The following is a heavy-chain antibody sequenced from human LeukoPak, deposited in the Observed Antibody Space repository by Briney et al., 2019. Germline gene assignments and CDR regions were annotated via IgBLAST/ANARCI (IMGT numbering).Heavy chain of an antibody. D-gene: IGHD3-22*01. CDR2: ISGSGGST. J-gene: IGHJ3*02. CDR1: GFTFSSYA. Sequence: PGGSLRLSCAASGFTFSSYAMSWVRQAPGKGLEWVSAISGSGGSTYYADSVKGRFTISRDNSKNTLCLQMNSLRAEDTAVYYCARALRSHRITYYYDSSGPNDAFDIWGQGTMVTVSS. V-gene: IGHV3-23*01. CDR3: ARALRSHRITYYYDSSGPNDAFDI.